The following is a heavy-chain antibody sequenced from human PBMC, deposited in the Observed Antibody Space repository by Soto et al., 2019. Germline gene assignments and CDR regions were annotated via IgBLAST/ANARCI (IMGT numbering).Heavy chain of an antibody. Sequence: EVQLVESGGGLVQPGGSLRLSFAASGFTFSSYWMHWVRQAPGKGLVWVSRINSDGRSTSYADSVKGRFTISRDNAKNTLYVQMNSLRAEDTAVYYCARDSAYYDFWSGYWFFDYWGQGTLVTVSS. CDR3: ARDSAYYDFWSGYWFFDY. V-gene: IGHV3-74*01. CDR2: INSDGRST. CDR1: GFTFSSYW. J-gene: IGHJ4*02. D-gene: IGHD3-3*01.